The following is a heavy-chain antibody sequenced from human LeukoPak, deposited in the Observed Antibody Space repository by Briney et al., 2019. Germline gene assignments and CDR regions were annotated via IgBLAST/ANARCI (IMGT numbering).Heavy chain of an antibody. CDR2: IYPGDSDT. J-gene: IGHJ3*02. Sequence: GEALKISCQGSGYSFTSYWIGWVRPMPGKGLEWMGIIYPGDSDTRYSPSFQGQVTISADKSISTAYLQWSSLKASDTAMYYCATPRYSGSYYAFDIWGQGTMVTVSS. D-gene: IGHD3-10*01. V-gene: IGHV5-51*01. CDR1: GYSFTSYW. CDR3: ATPRYSGSYYAFDI.